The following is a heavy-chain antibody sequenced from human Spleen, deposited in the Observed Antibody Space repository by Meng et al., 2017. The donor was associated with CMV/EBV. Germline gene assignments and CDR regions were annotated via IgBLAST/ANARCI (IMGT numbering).Heavy chain of an antibody. CDR1: GGSISSYY. Sequence: GSLRLSCTVSGGSISSYYWSWIRQPPGKGLEWIGYIYYSGSTNYNPSLKSRVTISVDTSKNQFSLKLSSVTAADTAVYYCARGGYCGGDCYLNWFDPWGQGTLVTVSS. CDR2: IYYSGST. D-gene: IGHD2-21*01. CDR3: ARGGYCGGDCYLNWFDP. J-gene: IGHJ5*02. V-gene: IGHV4-59*01.